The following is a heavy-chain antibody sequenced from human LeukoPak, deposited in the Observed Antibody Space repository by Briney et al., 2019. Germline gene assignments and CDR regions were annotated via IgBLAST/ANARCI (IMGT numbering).Heavy chain of an antibody. CDR3: VREGFYFFDF. CDR2: IKQDGSET. J-gene: IGHJ4*01. Sequence: GGSLRLSCAASGFTFTNNFMSWVRQVPGKGLEWVANIKQDGSETTYADSVRGRFTIFRDNAKDSVYLQMNSLRAEDSATYYCVREGFYFFDFWGQGSLVTVSS. V-gene: IGHV3-7*01. CDR1: GFTFTNNF.